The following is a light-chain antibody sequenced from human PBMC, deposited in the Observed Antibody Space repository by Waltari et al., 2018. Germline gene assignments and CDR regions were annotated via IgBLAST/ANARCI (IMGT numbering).Light chain of an antibody. J-gene: IGKJ1*01. CDR3: QQRSKWPWT. V-gene: IGKV1-39*01. Sequence: DIQMTQSPSSLSASVGDRVTITCRAIQSISSYLNWYQQKPGKAPKLLIYAASSLQSGVPSRFSGSGSGTDFTLTISSLQPEDFAVYYCQQRSKWPWTFGQGTKVEF. CDR1: QSISSY. CDR2: AAS.